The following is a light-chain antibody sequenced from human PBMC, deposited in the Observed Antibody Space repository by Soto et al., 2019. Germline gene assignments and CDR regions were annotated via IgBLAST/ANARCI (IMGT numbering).Light chain of an antibody. J-gene: IGLJ2*01. CDR3: SSHAGARHLL. CDR1: TSDF. Sequence: QSALTQPPSASGSPGQSVTISCTGTTSDFVSWYQQYPGKAPKLMIYDVTTRPSGVPDRFSGSKSGTTASLTVSGLQAEDEADYFCSSHAGARHLLFGGGTKLTVL. V-gene: IGLV2-8*01. CDR2: DVT.